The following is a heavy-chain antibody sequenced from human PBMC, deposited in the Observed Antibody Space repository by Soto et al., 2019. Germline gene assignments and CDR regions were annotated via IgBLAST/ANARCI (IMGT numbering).Heavy chain of an antibody. J-gene: IGHJ4*02. CDR3: GRGLGYCSDGLRRIIEF. CDR2: IYPSDSDT. CDR1: WYSFSTYW. Sequence: GESRKISCRGSWYSFSTYWIAWVRQVPGKGLEWMGIIYPSDSDTRYSPSFQGQVTISADKYISTAYLQWSSLKASDTAMYYCGRGLGYCSDGLRRIIEFWGQGTLVTVSS. D-gene: IGHD2-15*01. V-gene: IGHV5-51*01.